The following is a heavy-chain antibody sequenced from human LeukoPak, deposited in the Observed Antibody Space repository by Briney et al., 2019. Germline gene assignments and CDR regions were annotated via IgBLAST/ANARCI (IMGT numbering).Heavy chain of an antibody. D-gene: IGHD5-18*01. Sequence: GGSLRLSCAASGFTFSSYWMHWVRQAPGKGLVWVSRINSDGSSTSYADSVKGRFTISRDNAKNTLYLQMNSLRAEDTAVYYCAREANSNSYGPYEYFQHWGQGTLVTVSS. CDR3: AREANSNSYGPYEYFQH. CDR2: INSDGSST. J-gene: IGHJ1*01. V-gene: IGHV3-74*01. CDR1: GFTFSSYW.